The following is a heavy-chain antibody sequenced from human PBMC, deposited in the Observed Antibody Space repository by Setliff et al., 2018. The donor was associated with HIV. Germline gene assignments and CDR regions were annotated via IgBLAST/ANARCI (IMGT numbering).Heavy chain of an antibody. V-gene: IGHV1-46*01. Sequence: ASVKVSCKASGYTLTDHYIHWVRQAPGQGLEWMGGINPRDGSTGYAQRFQGRVTMTRDTSRGTVYMELRSLRSEDTAVYCCARAPFTSGHYGADYWGQGTLVTVS. CDR2: INPRDGST. J-gene: IGHJ4*02. D-gene: IGHD3-10*01. CDR1: GYTLTDHY. CDR3: ARAPFTSGHYGADY.